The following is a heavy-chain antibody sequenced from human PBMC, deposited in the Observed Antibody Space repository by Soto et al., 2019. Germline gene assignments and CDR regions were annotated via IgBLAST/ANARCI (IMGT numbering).Heavy chain of an antibody. Sequence: GASVKVSCKASGFTFTSSAVQWVRQARGQRLEWIGWIVVGSGNTNYAQKFQERVTITRDMSTSTAYMELSSLRSEDTAVYYCAADKDYYYDSSGYYLAVWGQGTTVTVSS. J-gene: IGHJ6*02. CDR2: IVVGSGNT. D-gene: IGHD3-22*01. CDR3: AADKDYYYDSSGYYLAV. CDR1: GFTFTSSA. V-gene: IGHV1-58*01.